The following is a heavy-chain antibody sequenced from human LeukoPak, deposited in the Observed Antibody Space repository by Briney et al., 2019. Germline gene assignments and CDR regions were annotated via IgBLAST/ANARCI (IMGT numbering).Heavy chain of an antibody. J-gene: IGHJ4*02. V-gene: IGHV3-66*01. CDR1: GVTMSRYY. Sequence: GGTLTLTCAASGVTMSRYYWNWIRQPPGKGLEWVGDIYSCGSTYYALSVKGRVTFSRDTSKNQVYLQLNSLRAVDTAVSFCERSLSDNLRGENWGQGILVIVSS. D-gene: IGHD1-14*01. CDR2: IYSCGST. CDR3: ERSLSDNLRGEN.